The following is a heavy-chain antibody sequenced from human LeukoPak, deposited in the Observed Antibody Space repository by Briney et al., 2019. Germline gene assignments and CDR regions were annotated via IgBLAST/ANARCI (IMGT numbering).Heavy chain of an antibody. CDR3: ATVPDPYDRGHY. J-gene: IGHJ4*02. D-gene: IGHD3-10*02. CDR2: IYSGGST. Sequence: GGTLRLSCAASGFTVSSNYMRWGRQAPGKGLEWVSVIYSGGSTYYADSVKGRFTISRDNSKNTLYLQMNSLRAEDTAVYYCATVPDPYDRGHYWGQGTLVTVSS. V-gene: IGHV3-53*01. CDR1: GFTVSSNY.